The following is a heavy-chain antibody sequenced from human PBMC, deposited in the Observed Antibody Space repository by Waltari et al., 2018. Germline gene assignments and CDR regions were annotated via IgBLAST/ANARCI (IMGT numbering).Heavy chain of an antibody. CDR3: ARGRAVATL. Sequence: EPLVQSGGGVVQPGGSLSLSWAASGLPFKSYAFEWVRQAPGKGLDWVAVISHDGDNDQYGTSVKGRFIVSRDNSRDTVYLQMNSLTPEDTALYFCARGRAVATLWGQGTFVSVSS. CDR2: ISHDGDND. V-gene: IGHV3-30*03. CDR1: GLPFKSYA. J-gene: IGHJ1*01. D-gene: IGHD5-12*01.